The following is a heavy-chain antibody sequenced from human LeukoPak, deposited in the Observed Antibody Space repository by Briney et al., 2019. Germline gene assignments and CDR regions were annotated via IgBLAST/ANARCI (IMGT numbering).Heavy chain of an antibody. CDR3: ASGGRHYYDSSGFSFDY. D-gene: IGHD3-22*01. J-gene: IGHJ4*02. V-gene: IGHV1-2*02. CDR2: INPNSGGT. CDR1: GYTFTGYY. Sequence: ASVKVSCKASGYTFTGYYMHWVRQAPGQGLEWMGWINPNSGGTNYAQKFQGRVTMTRDTSISTAYMELSSLRSEDTAVYYCASGGRHYYDSSGFSFDYWGQGTLVTVSS.